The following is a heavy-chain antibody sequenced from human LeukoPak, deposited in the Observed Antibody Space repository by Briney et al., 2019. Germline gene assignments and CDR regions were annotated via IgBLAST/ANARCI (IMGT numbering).Heavy chain of an antibody. Sequence: PSQTLSLTCTVSGDSISSDTYYWTWIRQPAGKGLEWIGRLYASGSTTYNASLKSRVTISLDTSKNHFSLKLSSVTAADTAVYYCAGTRRYCSGGSCYNWFDPWGQGTLVTVSS. V-gene: IGHV4-61*02. D-gene: IGHD2-15*01. J-gene: IGHJ5*02. CDR2: LYASGST. CDR1: GDSISSDTYY. CDR3: AGTRRYCSGGSCYNWFDP.